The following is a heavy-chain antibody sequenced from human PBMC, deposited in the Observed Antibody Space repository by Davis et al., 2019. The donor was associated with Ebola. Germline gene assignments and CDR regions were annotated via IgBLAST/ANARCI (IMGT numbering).Heavy chain of an antibody. D-gene: IGHD2-15*01. CDR3: ARGRWYGDYCMDV. V-gene: IGHV5-51*01. CDR1: GYSFTSYW. J-gene: IGHJ6*02. CDR2: IYPGDSDT. Sequence: KVSCKGSGYSFTSYWIGWVRQMPGKGLEWMGIIYPGDSDTRYSPSFQGQVTISADKSISTAYLQWSSLRAEDTAVYYCARGRWYGDYCMDVWGQGTTVTVSS.